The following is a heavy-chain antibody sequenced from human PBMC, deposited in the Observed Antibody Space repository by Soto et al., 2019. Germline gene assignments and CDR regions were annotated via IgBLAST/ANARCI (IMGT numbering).Heavy chain of an antibody. CDR1: GFTFSSYA. CDR3: ATKVGGSYFFDC. V-gene: IGHV3-23*01. Sequence: EVQLLESGGGLVQSGGSLRLSCAASGFTFSSYAMSWVRQAPGKGLEWVSGISPSGGSTYYADSVKGRFTISRDNSKNTLYLQMNSLRAEDTAVYYCATKVGGSYFFDCWGQGTLVTVSS. D-gene: IGHD1-26*01. J-gene: IGHJ4*02. CDR2: ISPSGGST.